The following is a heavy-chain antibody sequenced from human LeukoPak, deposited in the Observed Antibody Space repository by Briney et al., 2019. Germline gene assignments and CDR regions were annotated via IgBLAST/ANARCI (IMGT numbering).Heavy chain of an antibody. V-gene: IGHV3-7*05. CDR3: ARTLRLGTPRAFDI. CDR1: GFTFSSYW. CDR2: IHEDGSDK. D-gene: IGHD1-14*01. Sequence: PGGSLRLSCAASGFTFSSYWINWVRQAPGKGLEWVANIHEDGSDKYYVDSVKGRFTISRDNAKNSLYLQMNSLRADDTAVYYCARTLRLGTPRAFDIWGRGTLVTVSS. J-gene: IGHJ3*02.